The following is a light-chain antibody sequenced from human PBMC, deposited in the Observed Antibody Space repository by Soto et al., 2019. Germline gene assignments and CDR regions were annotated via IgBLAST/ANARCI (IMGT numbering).Light chain of an antibody. CDR1: QSISSY. V-gene: IGKV1-39*01. J-gene: IGKJ2*01. Sequence: DIQMTQSPSSLSASVGDRVTITCRAIQSISSYLNWYKQKPGKAPKLLIYAASSLQSGVPSRFSGSGSGTDFTLTISSLQPEDFATYYCQQSYSTPQSTFGQGTKLEIK. CDR3: QQSYSTPQST. CDR2: AAS.